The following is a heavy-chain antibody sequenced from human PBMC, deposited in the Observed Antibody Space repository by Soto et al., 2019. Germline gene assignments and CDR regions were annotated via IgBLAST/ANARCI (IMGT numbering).Heavy chain of an antibody. Sequence: ISCKTSGSSFTSYWIGWVRQMPGKGMEWMGNIYPYDSDTRYSPSFQGQVTISADTSITTAYLQWSGLRASDTAMYFCARHLVGSTRGNFDYWGQGTLVTVSS. CDR3: ARHLVGSTRGNFDY. CDR2: IYPYDSDT. J-gene: IGHJ4*01. V-gene: IGHV5-51*01. D-gene: IGHD2-2*01. CDR1: GSSFTSYW.